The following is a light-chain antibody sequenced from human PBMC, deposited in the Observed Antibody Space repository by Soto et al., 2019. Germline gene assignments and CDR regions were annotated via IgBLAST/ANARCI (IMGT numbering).Light chain of an antibody. J-gene: IGLJ2*01. CDR2: EGS. CDR1: SSDVGSYNL. Sequence: QSALTQPASVSGSPGQSITISCTGTSSDVGSYNLVSWYQQHPGKAPKLMIYEGSKRPSGVSNRFSGSKSGNTASLTISGLQAEEEADYYCCSYAGSSAWVFGEGTKLTVL. CDR3: CSYAGSSAWV. V-gene: IGLV2-23*01.